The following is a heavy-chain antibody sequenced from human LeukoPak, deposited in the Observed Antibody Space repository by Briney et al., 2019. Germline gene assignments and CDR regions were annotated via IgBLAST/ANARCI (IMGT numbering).Heavy chain of an antibody. CDR2: INHSGST. CDR1: GGSFSGYY. V-gene: IGHV4-34*01. Sequence: SETLSLTCAVYGGSFSGYYWSWIRQPPGKGLEWIGEINHSGSTNYNPSLKSRVTISVDTSKNQFSLKLSSVTAADTAVYYCARGVLSYFDYWGQGTLVTVSS. J-gene: IGHJ4*02. CDR3: ARGVLSYFDY.